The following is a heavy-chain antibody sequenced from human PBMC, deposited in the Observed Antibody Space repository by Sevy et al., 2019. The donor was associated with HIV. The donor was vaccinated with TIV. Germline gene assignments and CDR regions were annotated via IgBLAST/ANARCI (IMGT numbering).Heavy chain of an antibody. CDR2: IYYTGNA. Sequence: SETLSLTCSVSGGSISSYFWTWIRQPPGKGLEWIGHIYYTGNANYNPSLKRRVTISIDESKSQFSLNLSSVTAAATAVYYCARDDASTPRVLDYWGQGALVTVSS. CDR1: GGSISSYF. J-gene: IGHJ4*02. CDR3: ARDDASTPRVLDY. D-gene: IGHD3-3*01. V-gene: IGHV4-59*01.